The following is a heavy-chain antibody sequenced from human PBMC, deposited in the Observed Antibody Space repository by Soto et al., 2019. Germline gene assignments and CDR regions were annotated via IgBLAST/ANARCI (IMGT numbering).Heavy chain of an antibody. CDR3: ARGDPLLWFGEKVYYGMDV. J-gene: IGHJ6*02. V-gene: IGHV4-59*01. D-gene: IGHD3-10*01. CDR2: IYYSGST. CDR1: GCSLSSYY. Sequence: SENLSLTCPVSGCSLSSYYWSWIRPPPGKGLEWIGYIYYSGSTNYNPSLKSRVTISVDTSKNQFSLKLSSVTAADTAVYYCARGDPLLWFGEKVYYGMDVWGQGTTVTVSS.